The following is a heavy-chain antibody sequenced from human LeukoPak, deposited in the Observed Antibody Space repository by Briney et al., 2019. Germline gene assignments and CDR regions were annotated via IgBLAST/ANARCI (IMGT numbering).Heavy chain of an antibody. J-gene: IGHJ4*02. CDR2: IIRNSGNT. D-gene: IGHD5-18*01. CDR3: VRGYNYGPFDS. CDR1: TLTFDAFC. Sequence: PGGSLRLARAAATLTFDAFCMSWARQAAGEGLGWDAGIIRNSGNTGHADSVKGRFSISRDNAKSSVYLQMNSLRAEDTALYYCVRGYNYGPFDSWGQGTLVTVSS. V-gene: IGHV3-20*04.